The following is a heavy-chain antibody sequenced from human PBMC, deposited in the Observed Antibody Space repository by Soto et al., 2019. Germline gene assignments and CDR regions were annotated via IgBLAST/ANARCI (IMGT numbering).Heavy chain of an antibody. CDR3: AVYGIAAAGPYFDY. CDR1: GGTFSSYA. V-gene: IGHV1-69*06. D-gene: IGHD6-13*01. CDR2: IIPIFGTA. Sequence: QVQLVQSGAEVKKPGSSVKVSCNASGGTFSSYAISWVRQAPGQGLEWMGGIIPIFGTANYAQKFQGRVTITADKSTSTAYMELSSLRSEDTAVYYCAVYGIAAAGPYFDYWGQGTLVTVSS. J-gene: IGHJ4*02.